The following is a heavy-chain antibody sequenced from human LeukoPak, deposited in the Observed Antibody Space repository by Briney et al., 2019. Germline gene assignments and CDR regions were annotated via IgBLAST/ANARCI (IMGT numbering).Heavy chain of an antibody. Sequence: SETLSLTCTVSGGSIRSGSHYWGWIRQPPGKGLEWIGSIYHSGSTYYNPSLKSRVTISVDTSKNQFSLKLSSVTAADTAVYYCARTSGVFSNSYVWGKGTTVTVSS. CDR1: GGSIRSGSHY. CDR3: ARTSGVFSNSYV. J-gene: IGHJ6*04. D-gene: IGHD3-9*01. CDR2: IYHSGST. V-gene: IGHV4-39*07.